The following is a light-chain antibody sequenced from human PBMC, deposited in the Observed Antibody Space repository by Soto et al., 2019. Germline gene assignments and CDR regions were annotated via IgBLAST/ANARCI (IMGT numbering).Light chain of an antibody. CDR2: AAS. CDR3: LQEYSYPRT. V-gene: IGKV1-6*01. J-gene: IGKJ1*01. CDR1: QAIRTD. Sequence: AIQVTQSPSSLSASVGDRVTITCRASQAIRTDLGWYQQKPGKAPKLLIFAASNLYSRVPSRFTGSGSGTDFTLTINNLQAEDFATYYCLQEYSYPRTFGQGTKVDIK.